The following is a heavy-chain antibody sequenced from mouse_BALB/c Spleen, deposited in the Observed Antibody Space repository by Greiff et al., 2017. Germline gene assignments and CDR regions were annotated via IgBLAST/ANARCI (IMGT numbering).Heavy chain of an antibody. Sequence: EVKLMESGPELVKPGASVKIPCKASGYTFTDYNMDWVKQSHGKSLEWIGDINPNNGGTIYNQKFKGKATLTVDKSSSTAYMELRSLTSEDTAVYYCARGYGNYGYFDVWGAGTTVTVSS. CDR2: INPNNGGT. J-gene: IGHJ1*01. V-gene: IGHV1-18*01. CDR1: GYTFTDYN. D-gene: IGHD2-10*02. CDR3: ARGYGNYGYFDV.